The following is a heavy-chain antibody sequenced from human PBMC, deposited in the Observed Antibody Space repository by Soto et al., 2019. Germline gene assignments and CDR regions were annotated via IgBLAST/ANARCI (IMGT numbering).Heavy chain of an antibody. V-gene: IGHV4-34*01. D-gene: IGHD2-15*01. Sequence: ASETLSLTCAVYGGSFSGYYWSWIRQPPGKGLEWIGEINHSGSTNYNPSLKSRVTISVDTSKNQFSLKLSSVTAADTAVYYCARGGGYCSGGSCYSSYYYYYYMDVWGKGTTVTVS. CDR2: INHSGST. J-gene: IGHJ6*03. CDR3: ARGGGYCSGGSCYSSYYYYYYMDV. CDR1: GGSFSGYY.